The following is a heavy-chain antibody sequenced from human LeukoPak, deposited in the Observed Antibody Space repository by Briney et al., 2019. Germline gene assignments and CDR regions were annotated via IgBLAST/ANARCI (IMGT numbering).Heavy chain of an antibody. J-gene: IGHJ4*02. D-gene: IGHD2-2*01. Sequence: GGSLRLSCAASGFSFSNYAMSWVRQAPGKGLEWVSAISGSGGSTYYADSVKGRFTISRDNSKNALFLQMNSLRAEDTAVYYCAKSGPYCSSTSCNYFDYWGQGTLVTVSS. V-gene: IGHV3-23*01. CDR2: ISGSGGST. CDR1: GFSFSNYA. CDR3: AKSGPYCSSTSCNYFDY.